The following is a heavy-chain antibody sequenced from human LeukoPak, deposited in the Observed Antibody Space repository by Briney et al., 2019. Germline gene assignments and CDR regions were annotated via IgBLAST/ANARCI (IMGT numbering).Heavy chain of an antibody. J-gene: IGHJ5*02. CDR3: AREAVKNWFDP. CDR1: GFTVSSNY. Sequence: GGSLRLSCAASGFTVSSNYMSWVRQAPGKGLEWVSVIYSGGSTYYADSVKGRFTISRGNSKNTLYLQMNSLRAEDTAVYYCAREAVKNWFDPWGQGTLVTVSS. D-gene: IGHD3-22*01. CDR2: IYSGGST. V-gene: IGHV3-53*01.